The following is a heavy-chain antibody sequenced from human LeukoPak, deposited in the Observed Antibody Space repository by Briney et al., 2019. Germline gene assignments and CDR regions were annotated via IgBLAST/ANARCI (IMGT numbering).Heavy chain of an antibody. D-gene: IGHD3-22*01. CDR3: ARNSSGLGAFDY. J-gene: IGHJ4*02. Sequence: SETLSLTCTVSGGSISSSSYYWGWIRQPPGKGLEWIGSIYYSGSTYYNPSLKSRVTISVDTSKNQFSLKLSSVTAADTAVYYCARNSSGLGAFDYWGQGTLVTVSS. CDR2: IYYSGST. CDR1: GGSISSSSYY. V-gene: IGHV4-39*01.